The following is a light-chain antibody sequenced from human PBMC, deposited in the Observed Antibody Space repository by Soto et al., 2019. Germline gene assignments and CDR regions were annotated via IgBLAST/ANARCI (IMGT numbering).Light chain of an antibody. Sequence: EIVLTQSPGTVSLSPGERATLSCRASQRVSSNYVAWFQQKTGQAPRLLIHGASERATGIPDRFRGSGSGTDFPLTISGLEPEDFAVYYCQQYGRSPWTFGQGTKV. CDR1: QRVSSNY. V-gene: IGKV3-20*01. CDR3: QQYGRSPWT. J-gene: IGKJ1*01. CDR2: GAS.